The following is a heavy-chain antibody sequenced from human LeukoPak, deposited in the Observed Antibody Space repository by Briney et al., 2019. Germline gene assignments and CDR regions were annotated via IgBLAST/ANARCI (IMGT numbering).Heavy chain of an antibody. J-gene: IGHJ4*02. V-gene: IGHV4-4*02. D-gene: IGHD6-19*01. Sequence: SETLSLTCGVSGGSISSSNWWSWVRQPPGKGLEYIGEIYHSGSTNYNPSLKSRVTISVDKSKNQFSLKLSSVTAADTAVYYCARAVAGRGTYYFDYWGQGTLVTVSS. CDR2: IYHSGST. CDR1: GGSISSSNW. CDR3: ARAVAGRGTYYFDY.